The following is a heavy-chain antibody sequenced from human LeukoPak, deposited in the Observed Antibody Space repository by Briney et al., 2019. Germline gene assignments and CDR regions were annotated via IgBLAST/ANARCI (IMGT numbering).Heavy chain of an antibody. CDR1: GFTFSSYS. V-gene: IGHV3-21*01. D-gene: IGHD5-18*01. J-gene: IGHJ4*02. Sequence: GGSLRLSCAASGFTFSSYSMNWVRQAPGKGLEWVSSISSSSSYIYYADSVKGRFTISRDNAKNSLYLQMNSLRAEDTAVYYCARSIHVDPAMVFYFDYWGQGTLVTVSS. CDR3: ARSIHVDPAMVFYFDY. CDR2: ISSSSSYI.